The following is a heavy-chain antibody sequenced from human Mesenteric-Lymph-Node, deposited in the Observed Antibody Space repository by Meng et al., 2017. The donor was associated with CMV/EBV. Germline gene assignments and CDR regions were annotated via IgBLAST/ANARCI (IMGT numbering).Heavy chain of an antibody. V-gene: IGHV4-31*02. D-gene: IGHD2-2*01. CDR1: SISSGGYY. CDR3: ARGPGYCGTTSCYYFDY. CDR2: IHSSGST. J-gene: IGHJ4*02. Sequence: SISSGGYYWSWIRQHPGKGLEWIGYIHSSGSTDYNPSLQSRVTASVDTSENQFALKLSSVTAADTAVYYCARGPGYCGTTSCYYFDYWGQGALVTVSS.